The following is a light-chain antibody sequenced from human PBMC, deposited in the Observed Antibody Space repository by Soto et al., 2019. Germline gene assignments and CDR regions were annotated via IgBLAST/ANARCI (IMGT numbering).Light chain of an antibody. V-gene: IGKV3-20*01. CDR2: GAS. J-gene: IGKJ1*01. CDR3: QHYDTSPPQT. Sequence: EIVLTQSPGTLSLSPGERATLSCRASQSVSSRYLALYQQKPGQAPRLLIYGASSRATGIPDRFSGSGSGTDFTLTISRLEPADFAVYYCQHYDTSPPQTFGQGTKVEIK. CDR1: QSVSSRY.